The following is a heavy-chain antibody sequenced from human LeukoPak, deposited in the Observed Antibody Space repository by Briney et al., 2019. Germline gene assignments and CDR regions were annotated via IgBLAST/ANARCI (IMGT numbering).Heavy chain of an antibody. CDR3: AVRFMSPPYFDV. Sequence: GSSVKVSCKTSGGTFSGYAFRWVRQAPGQGLEWMAGIIPIFGTANYAQEFQGRLTITADESTSTTYMELISLRSDDTAVYYCAVRFMSPPYFDVWGPGTLVTVSS. D-gene: IGHD3-16*01. CDR1: GGTFSGYA. V-gene: IGHV1-69*01. J-gene: IGHJ2*01. CDR2: IIPIFGTA.